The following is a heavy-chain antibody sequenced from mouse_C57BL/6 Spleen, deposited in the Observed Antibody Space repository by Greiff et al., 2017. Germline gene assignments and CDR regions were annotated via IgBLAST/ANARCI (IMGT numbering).Heavy chain of an antibody. CDR2: IYPGSGST. CDR3: ARNGITTDFDY. CDR1: GYTFTSYW. J-gene: IGHJ2*01. V-gene: IGHV1-55*01. Sequence: QVQLKESGAELVKPGASVKMSCKASGYTFTSYWITWVKQRPGQGLEWIGDIYPGSGSTNYNEKFKSKATLTVDTSSSTAYMQLSSLTSEDSAVYYCARNGITTDFDYWGQGTTLTVSS. D-gene: IGHD1-1*01.